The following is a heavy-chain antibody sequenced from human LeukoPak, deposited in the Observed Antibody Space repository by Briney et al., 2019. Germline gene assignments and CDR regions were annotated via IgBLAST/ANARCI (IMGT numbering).Heavy chain of an antibody. J-gene: IGHJ4*02. CDR3: ARAAHYYDSSGYYYGPLDY. Sequence: PSETLSLTCAVYGGAFRGYYWRWVRQPPGKGLEWIGEINHSGSTNYNPSLKSRVTISVDTSKHQFSLKLSSVTAADTAVYYCARAAHYYDSSGYYYGPLDYWGQGTLVTVSS. CDR1: GGAFRGYY. V-gene: IGHV4-34*01. CDR2: INHSGST. D-gene: IGHD3-22*01.